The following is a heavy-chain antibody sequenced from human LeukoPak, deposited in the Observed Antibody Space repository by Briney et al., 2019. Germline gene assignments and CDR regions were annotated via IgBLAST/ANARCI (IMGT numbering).Heavy chain of an antibody. J-gene: IGHJ3*02. D-gene: IGHD3-22*01. CDR2: IYHSGST. CDR3: ARVSATYYYDSSGYEDI. V-gene: IGHV4-38-2*02. Sequence: PSETLSLTCTVSGYSISSGYYWGWIRQPPGKGLEWIGSIYHSGSTYYNPSLKSRVTISVDTSKNQFSLKLSSVTAADTAVYYCARVSATYYYDSSGYEDIWGQGTMVTVSS. CDR1: GYSISSGYY.